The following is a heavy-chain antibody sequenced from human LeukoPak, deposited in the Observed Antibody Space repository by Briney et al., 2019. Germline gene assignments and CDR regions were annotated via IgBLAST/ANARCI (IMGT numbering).Heavy chain of an antibody. CDR1: GYTFTGYY. Sequence: GASVKVSCKASGYTFTGYYMHWVRQAPGQGLEWMGWINPNSGGTNYAQKFQGRVTMTRDTSISTAYMELRSLRSDDTAVYYCARVNHDFWSGYYYYYYYGMDVWGQGTTVTVSS. J-gene: IGHJ6*02. CDR3: ARVNHDFWSGYYYYYYYGMDV. CDR2: INPNSGGT. V-gene: IGHV1-2*02. D-gene: IGHD3-3*01.